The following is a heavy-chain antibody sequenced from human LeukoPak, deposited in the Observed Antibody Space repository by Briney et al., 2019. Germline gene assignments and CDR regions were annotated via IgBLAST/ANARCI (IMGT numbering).Heavy chain of an antibody. Sequence: GGSLRLSCAASGFSFSSYWMHWVRQAPGKGLVWVSRVNSDGTGTTYADSVEGRFTISRDNAKNSLYLQMNSLRPEDTALYYCAKGASRDGGVSGAWGQGTLVTVSS. D-gene: IGHD2-8*02. V-gene: IGHV3-74*01. CDR1: GFSFSSYW. CDR3: AKGASRDGGVSGA. J-gene: IGHJ5*02. CDR2: VNSDGTGT.